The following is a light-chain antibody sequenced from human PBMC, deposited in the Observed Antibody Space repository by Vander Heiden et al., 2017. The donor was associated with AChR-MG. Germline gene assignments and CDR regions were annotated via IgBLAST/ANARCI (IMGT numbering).Light chain of an antibody. Sequence: EIVMTQSPANLSVSPRERATLSCRASQSVSSNLAWYQQKPGQAPRLLIYGASTRATGIPARFSGSGYGTEFTLTISSLQSEDFAVYYCQQYNNWPPGTFGQGTKVEIK. CDR3: QQYNNWPPGT. V-gene: IGKV3-15*01. CDR2: GAS. CDR1: QSVSSN. J-gene: IGKJ1*01.